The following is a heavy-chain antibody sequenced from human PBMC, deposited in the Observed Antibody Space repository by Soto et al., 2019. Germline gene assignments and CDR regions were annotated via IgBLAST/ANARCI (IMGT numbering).Heavy chain of an antibody. CDR3: AGTVIINFWYFDL. D-gene: IGHD1-1*01. J-gene: IGHJ2*01. Sequence: NPGGSLRLSCAASGFTFSDCHMSWVRQAPGKGLEWISYISNSGSTIWHADSVKGRFTISRDNAKNSLYLQMNSLRADDTAVYYCAGTVIINFWYFDLWGRGTQVTVSS. CDR2: ISNSGSTI. CDR1: GFTFSDCH. V-gene: IGHV3-11*01.